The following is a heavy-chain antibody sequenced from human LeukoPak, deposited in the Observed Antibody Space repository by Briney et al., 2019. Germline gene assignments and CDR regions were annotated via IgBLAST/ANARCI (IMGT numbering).Heavy chain of an antibody. CDR1: GGSISRFY. CDR3: ARFSWSDAFDI. CDR2: IHYSGST. J-gene: IGHJ3*02. V-gene: IGHV4-59*08. Sequence: SETLSLTCTVSGGSISRFYWSWIRQPPGKGLEWIGHIHYSGSTNYNPSLKSRVTMSVDTSKNQFSLKLNSVTAADTAVYYCARFSWSDAFDIWGQGTMVTVSS. D-gene: IGHD6-13*01.